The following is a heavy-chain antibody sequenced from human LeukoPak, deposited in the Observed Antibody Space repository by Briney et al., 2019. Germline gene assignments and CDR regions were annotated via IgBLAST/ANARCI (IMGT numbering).Heavy chain of an antibody. V-gene: IGHV4-34*01. Sequence: PSETLSLTCAVYGGSFSGYYWSWIRQPPGKGLEWIGEINHSGSTNYNPSLKSRVTISVDTSKNQFSLKLSSVTAADTAVYYCARAKTGYRSYYYYGMDVWGQGTTLTVSS. CDR2: INHSGST. D-gene: IGHD3-9*01. CDR3: ARAKTGYRSYYYYGMDV. J-gene: IGHJ6*02. CDR1: GGSFSGYY.